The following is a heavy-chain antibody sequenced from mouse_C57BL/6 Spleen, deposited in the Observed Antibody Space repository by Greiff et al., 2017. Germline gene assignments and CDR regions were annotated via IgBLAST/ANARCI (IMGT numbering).Heavy chain of an antibody. CDR1: GFTFSSYA. D-gene: IGHD1-1*01. V-gene: IGHV5-4*01. Sequence: EVQVVESGGGLVKPGGSLKLSCAASGFTFSSYAMSWVRQTPEKRLEWVATISDGGSYTYYPDNVKGRFTISRDNAKNNLYLQMSHLKSEDTAMYYCARDRDYYGSSNWYFDVWGTGTTVTVSS. CDR2: ISDGGSYT. CDR3: ARDRDYYGSSNWYFDV. J-gene: IGHJ1*03.